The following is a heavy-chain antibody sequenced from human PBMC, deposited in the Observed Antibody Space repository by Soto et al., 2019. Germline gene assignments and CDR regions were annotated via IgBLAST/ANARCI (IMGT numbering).Heavy chain of an antibody. J-gene: IGHJ4*02. CDR1: GGSISSSSYY. Sequence: SETLSLTCAVSGGSISSSSYYWGWIRQPPGKGLEWIGNIYYSGSTNYNPSLKSRVTISVDTSKNQFSLHLSSVTAADTAVYYCAPRGGSSFFDYWGQGTLVTVSS. V-gene: IGHV4-39*07. D-gene: IGHD1-26*01. CDR2: IYYSGST. CDR3: APRGGSSFFDY.